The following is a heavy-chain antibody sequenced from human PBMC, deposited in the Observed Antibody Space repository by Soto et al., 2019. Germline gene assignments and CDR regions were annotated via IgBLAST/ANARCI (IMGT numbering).Heavy chain of an antibody. CDR1: GGSFSSYY. CDR3: ARGTLQLARAQQPLDP. V-gene: IGHV4-34*01. CDR2: ITHRGST. D-gene: IGHD6-13*01. J-gene: IGHJ5*02. Sequence: PSETLSLTCAFSGGSFSSYYWTCIRQPPEKGLEWIGEITHRGSTNYNPSLKSRVTMSVDTSKNQFSLKVTSVTAADTAVYFCARGTLQLARAQQPLDPWGQGTLFTVSS.